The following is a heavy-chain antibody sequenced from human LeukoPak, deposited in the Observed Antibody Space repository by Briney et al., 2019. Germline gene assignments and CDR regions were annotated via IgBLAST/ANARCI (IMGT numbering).Heavy chain of an antibody. D-gene: IGHD3-10*01. CDR2: ISSSGSTI. CDR1: GFTFSSYE. J-gene: IGHJ4*02. V-gene: IGHV3-48*03. Sequence: GSLRLSCAASGFTFSSYEMVWVRQAPGKGLEWLSYISSSGSTIYYADSVKGRFTISRDNAKNSLNLQMNSLRAEDTAVYYCATEPGDGDYWGQGTLVTVST. CDR3: ATEPGDGDY.